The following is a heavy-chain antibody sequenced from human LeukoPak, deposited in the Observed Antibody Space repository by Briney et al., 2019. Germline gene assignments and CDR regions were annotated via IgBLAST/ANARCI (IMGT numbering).Heavy chain of an antibody. D-gene: IGHD3-22*01. J-gene: IGHJ4*02. V-gene: IGHV3-66*02. Sequence: GGSLRLSCAASGFTVSSNYMSWVRQAPGKGLEWVSVIYSGGSPYYADSVKGRFTISRDNSKNTLYLQMNSLRAEDTAVYYCARDARVYGSSGYYYSHFDYWGQGTLVTVSS. CDR2: IYSGGSP. CDR3: ARDARVYGSSGYYYSHFDY. CDR1: GFTVSSNY.